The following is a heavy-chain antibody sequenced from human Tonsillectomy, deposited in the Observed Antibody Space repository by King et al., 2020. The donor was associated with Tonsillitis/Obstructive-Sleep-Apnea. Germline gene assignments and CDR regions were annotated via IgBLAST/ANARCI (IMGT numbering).Heavy chain of an antibody. J-gene: IGHJ4*02. V-gene: IGHV3-7*03. CDR2: IKQDGSEK. D-gene: IGHD3-3*01. CDR1: GFTFSNYW. CDR3: ARLEGAYYDFWSGYYGGFDR. Sequence: VQLVESGGGLVQPGGSLRLSCEASGFTFSNYWMSWVRQAPGKGLEWVANIKQDGSEKYYVDSVKGRFTISRDNAKNSLYLQMNSLRAEDTAVYYCARLEGAYYDFWSGYYGGFDRWGQGTLVTASS.